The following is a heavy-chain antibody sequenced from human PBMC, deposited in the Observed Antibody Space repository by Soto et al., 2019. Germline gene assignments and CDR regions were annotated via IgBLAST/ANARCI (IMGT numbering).Heavy chain of an antibody. Sequence: LILSCVASGFAVRSSGMTWVRQAPGKGLEWVAIISYDGSNQYYADSVKGRFTISRDNSKNTLYLQMNSLRAEDTAVYYCAKDGEPGIGVADLFFDYWGQGTLVTFS. J-gene: IGHJ4*02. D-gene: IGHD6-19*01. V-gene: IGHV3-30*18. CDR3: AKDGEPGIGVADLFFDY. CDR1: GFAVRSSG. CDR2: ISYDGSNQ.